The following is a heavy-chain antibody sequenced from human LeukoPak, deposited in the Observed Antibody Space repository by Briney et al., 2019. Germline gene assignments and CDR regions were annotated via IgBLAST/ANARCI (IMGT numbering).Heavy chain of an antibody. D-gene: IGHD6-13*01. CDR1: GGSISSSSYY. V-gene: IGHV4-39*01. CDR2: IYYSGST. CDR3: ASFSPSSYWFDP. Sequence: PSETLSLTCTVSGGSISSSSYYWGWIRQPPGKGLEWIGSIYYSGSTYYNPSLKSRVTISVDTSKNQFSLKLSSVTAADTAVYYCASFSPSSYWFDPWGQGTLVTVSS. J-gene: IGHJ5*02.